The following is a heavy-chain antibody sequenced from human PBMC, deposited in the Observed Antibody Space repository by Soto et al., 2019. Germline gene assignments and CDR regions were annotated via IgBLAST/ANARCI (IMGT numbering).Heavy chain of an antibody. CDR2: ISGSGGST. Sequence: GGSLRLSGAASGFTFSSYAMSWVRQAPGKGLEWVSAISGSGGSTYSADSVKGRFTISRDNSKNTLYLQMNSLRAEDAAVYYCARDFYGMDGWGQGTTVTVSS. J-gene: IGHJ6*02. V-gene: IGHV3-23*01. CDR1: GFTFSSYA. CDR3: ARDFYGMDG.